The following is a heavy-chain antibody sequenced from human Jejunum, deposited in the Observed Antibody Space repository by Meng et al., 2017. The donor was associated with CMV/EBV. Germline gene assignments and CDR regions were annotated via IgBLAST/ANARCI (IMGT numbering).Heavy chain of an antibody. J-gene: IGHJ4*02. CDR3: ARGYSSGWYYFHY. CDR1: GGSVSSGNNY. CDR2: IDNRGST. D-gene: IGHD6-19*01. V-gene: IGHV4-30-4*01. Sequence: QVQLQGSGPGLVKPSQTLSLTCTVSGGSVSSGNNYWIWIRQPPGKGLEWIGYIDNRGSTYYNPSLTSRVTVSMDTSKNQFSLKLTSVTAADTAVYYCARGYSSGWYYFHYWGQGTLVTVSS.